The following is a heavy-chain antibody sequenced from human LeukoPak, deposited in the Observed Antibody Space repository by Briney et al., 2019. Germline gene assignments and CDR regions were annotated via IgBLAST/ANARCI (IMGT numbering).Heavy chain of an antibody. V-gene: IGHV4-39*02. CDR2: ISHSGDV. J-gene: IGHJ4*02. D-gene: IGHD2-8*02. CDR3: ARLPTDLLAFDY. Sequence: SETLSLTCTVSGDSISSNAYYWGWIRQPPGKGLERIGSISHSGDVYYVPSLRSRVTISLDTSKNHFSLKLNSVTATDTAMYYCARLPTDLLAFDYWGQGILVTVSS. CDR1: GDSISSNAYY.